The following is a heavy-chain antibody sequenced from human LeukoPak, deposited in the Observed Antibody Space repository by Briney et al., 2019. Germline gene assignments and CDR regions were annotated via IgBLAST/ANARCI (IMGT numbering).Heavy chain of an antibody. V-gene: IGHV3-21*01. J-gene: IGHJ6*03. CDR2: IRSSISYI. CDR1: RFTLSSYS. Sequence: GGGLRLSCVHSRFTLSSYSMNWVRPAPGEGVEWVSYIRSSISYIYYADSGKGRFTISRDNAKNSLYLQMNSLRAEDTSVYYCARVPNYYMDVWGKGTTVTVSS. CDR3: ARVPNYYMDV.